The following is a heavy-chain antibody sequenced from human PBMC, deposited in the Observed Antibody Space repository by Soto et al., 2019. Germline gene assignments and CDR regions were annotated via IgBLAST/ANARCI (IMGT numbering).Heavy chain of an antibody. Sequence: SETLSLTCAVSGGSISSGGYSWSWIRQPPGKGLEWIGYISHSGSTYYNPSLKSRVTISVDRSKNQFSLKLTSVTAADTAIYYCATRFYSSGVLFDYWGPGTQVTVSS. CDR3: ATRFYSSGVLFDY. D-gene: IGHD3-10*01. CDR2: ISHSGST. CDR1: GGSISSGGYS. V-gene: IGHV4-30-2*02. J-gene: IGHJ4*02.